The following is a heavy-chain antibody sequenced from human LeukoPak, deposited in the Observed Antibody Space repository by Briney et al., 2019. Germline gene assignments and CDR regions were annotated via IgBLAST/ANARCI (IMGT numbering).Heavy chain of an antibody. CDR3: ARGGLGDRDAFDY. J-gene: IGHJ4*02. D-gene: IGHD3-10*01. Sequence: SQTLSLTCAISGDSVSINSATWNWIRQSPSRGLEWLGRTYYRSDWYNDYALSVKSRITINPDTSKNQFSLQLNSVTPGDTAVYYCARGGLGDRDAFDYWGQGTLVTISS. CDR2: TYYRSDWYN. CDR1: GDSVSINSAT. V-gene: IGHV6-1*01.